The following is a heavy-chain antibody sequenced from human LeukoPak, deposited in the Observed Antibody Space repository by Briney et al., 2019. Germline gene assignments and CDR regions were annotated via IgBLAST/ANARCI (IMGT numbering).Heavy chain of an antibody. J-gene: IGHJ4*02. CDR1: GGSISSSSYY. D-gene: IGHD3-10*01. CDR3: ARQTKLLWFGEAFDY. CDR2: IYYSGST. Sequence: SETLSLTCTVSGGSISSSSYYWGWIRQPPGKGLEWIGSIYYSGSTYYNPSLKSRVTISVDTSKNQFSLKLSSVTAADTAVYYCARQTKLLWFGEAFDYWGQGTLVTVSS. V-gene: IGHV4-39*07.